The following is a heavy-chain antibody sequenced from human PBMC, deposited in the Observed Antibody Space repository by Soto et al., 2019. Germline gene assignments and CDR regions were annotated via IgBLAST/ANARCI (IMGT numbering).Heavy chain of an antibody. J-gene: IGHJ5*02. D-gene: IGHD3-3*01. CDR3: ARHEADYDAFDP. CDR2: IYYSGST. V-gene: IGHV4-59*08. CDR1: GGSISSYY. Sequence: QVQLQESGPGLVKPSETLSLTCTVSGGSISSYYWSWIRQPPGKGLEWIGYIYYSGSTNYNHSLNSRVTISVDTSKNQFSLKLSSVTAADTAVYYCARHEADYDAFDPWGQGTLVTVSS.